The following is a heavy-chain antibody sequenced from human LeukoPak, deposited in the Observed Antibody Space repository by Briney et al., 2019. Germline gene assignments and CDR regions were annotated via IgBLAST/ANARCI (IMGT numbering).Heavy chain of an antibody. J-gene: IGHJ6*02. Sequence: SETLSLTCTVSGGSISSGGYYRSWIRQHPGKGLEWIGYIYYSGSTYYNPSLKSRVTISVDTSKNQFSLKLSSVTAADTAVYYCARDRSSGWPLYYYYGMDVWGQGTTVTVSS. CDR1: GGSISSGGYY. V-gene: IGHV4-31*03. CDR3: ARDRSSGWPLYYYYGMDV. CDR2: IYYSGST. D-gene: IGHD6-19*01.